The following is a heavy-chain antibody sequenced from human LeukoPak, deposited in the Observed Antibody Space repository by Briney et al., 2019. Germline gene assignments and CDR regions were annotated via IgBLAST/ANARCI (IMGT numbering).Heavy chain of an antibody. CDR2: IIPIFGTA. CDR1: GGTFSSYA. Sequence: SVKVSCKASGGTFSSYAISWVRQAPGQGLEWMGGIIPIFGTANYAQKFQGRVTIITDESTSTAYMELSSLRSEDTAVYYCARVNRGPYFDWLGPDYYYYMDVWGKGTTVTVSS. CDR3: ARVNRGPYFDWLGPDYYYYMDV. D-gene: IGHD3-9*01. V-gene: IGHV1-69*05. J-gene: IGHJ6*03.